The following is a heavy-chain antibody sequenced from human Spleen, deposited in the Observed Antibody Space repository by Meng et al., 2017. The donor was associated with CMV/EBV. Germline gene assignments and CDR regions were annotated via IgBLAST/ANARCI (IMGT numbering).Heavy chain of an antibody. CDR1: GFTFSSYN. CDR2: ISGSGGST. CDR3: ARARSPTHFDY. Sequence: GESLKISCAASGFTFSSYNMNWVRQAPGKGLEWVSGISGSGGSTFYADSVKGRFTISRDNSKNTLYLQMNSLRDGDTGLYYCARARSPTHFDYWGQGALVTVSS. V-gene: IGHV3-23*01. J-gene: IGHJ4*02.